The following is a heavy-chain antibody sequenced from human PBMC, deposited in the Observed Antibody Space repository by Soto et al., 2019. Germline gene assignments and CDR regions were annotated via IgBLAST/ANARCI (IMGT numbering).Heavy chain of an antibody. CDR3: ARDRRRGYAKVYFDY. V-gene: IGHV4-34*01. Sequence: SETLSLTCAVYGGSFIGYYWSWIRQPPGKGLEWIGEINHSGSTNYNPSLKSRVTISVDTSKNQFSLKLSSVTAADTAVYYCARDRRRGYAKVYFDYWGQGTLVTVSS. CDR2: INHSGST. J-gene: IGHJ4*02. D-gene: IGHD5-12*01. CDR1: GGSFIGYY.